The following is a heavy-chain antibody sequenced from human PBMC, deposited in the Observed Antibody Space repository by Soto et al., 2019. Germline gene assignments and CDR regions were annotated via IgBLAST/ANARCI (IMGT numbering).Heavy chain of an antibody. Sequence: SETLSLTCTVSGDSIRSFYWSWIRQPPGKGLEWIGYIYNSGSTNYNPSLMSRVTISVDTSKNQFSLKLSSVTAADTAVYYCARHGYSYGLYDWFDPWGQGTLVTVS. CDR1: GDSIRSFY. D-gene: IGHD5-18*01. CDR3: ARHGYSYGLYDWFDP. J-gene: IGHJ5*02. V-gene: IGHV4-59*08. CDR2: IYNSGST.